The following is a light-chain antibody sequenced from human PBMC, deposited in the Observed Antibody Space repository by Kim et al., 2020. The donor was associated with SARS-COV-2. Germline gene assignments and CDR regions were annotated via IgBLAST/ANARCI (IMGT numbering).Light chain of an antibody. CDR1: QSISRY. CDR3: QQSYSLPRT. J-gene: IGKJ1*01. V-gene: IGKV1-39*01. CDR2: DLS. Sequence: DIQMTQSPSSLSASVGDRVTITCRTSQSISRYLNWYQQKPGRAPKVLIYDLSNLQSGVPSRFSGSGSGTDFTLTISSLQPEDFATYYGQQSYSLPRTFGKGTDVNIK.